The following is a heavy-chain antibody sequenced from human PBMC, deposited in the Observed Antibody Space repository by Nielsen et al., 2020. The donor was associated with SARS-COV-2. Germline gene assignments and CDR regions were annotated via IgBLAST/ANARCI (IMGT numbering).Heavy chain of an antibody. V-gene: IGHV4-59*01. CDR3: AREGFHYDFWSGYYTNWFDP. Sequence: WIRQPPGKGLEWIGYIYYSGSTNYNPSLKSRVTISLDTSKNQLSLKLSSVTAADTAVYYCAREGFHYDFWSGYYTNWFDPWGQGTLVTVSS. CDR2: IYYSGST. D-gene: IGHD3-3*01. J-gene: IGHJ5*02.